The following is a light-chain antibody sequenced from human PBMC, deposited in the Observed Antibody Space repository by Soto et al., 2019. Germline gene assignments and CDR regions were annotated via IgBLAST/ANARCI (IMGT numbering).Light chain of an antibody. Sequence: QSALTQPPSASGTPGQRVTISCSGSSSNIGTNTVNWYQQFPGSAPQLLLYNTNHRPSGVPGRFSGSKSGTSASLAISGLQSEDEADYYCAAWDGSLDVVLFGGGTKLTAL. CDR3: AAWDGSLDVVL. CDR2: NTN. CDR1: SSNIGTNT. J-gene: IGLJ2*01. V-gene: IGLV1-44*01.